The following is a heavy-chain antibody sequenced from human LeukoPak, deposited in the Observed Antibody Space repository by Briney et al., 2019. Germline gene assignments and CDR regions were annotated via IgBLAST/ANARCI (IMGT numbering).Heavy chain of an antibody. J-gene: IGHJ4*02. V-gene: IGHV3-48*04. CDR3: ARDRVGATEFDY. CDR1: GFAFSSYA. CDR2: ISSSSSSI. Sequence: PGGSLKLSCAASGFAFSSYAMSWVRQAPGKGLEWVSYISSSSSSITYADSVKGRFTISRDNAKNSLYLQMNSLRADDTAVYYCARDRVGATEFDYWGQGTLVTVSS. D-gene: IGHD1-26*01.